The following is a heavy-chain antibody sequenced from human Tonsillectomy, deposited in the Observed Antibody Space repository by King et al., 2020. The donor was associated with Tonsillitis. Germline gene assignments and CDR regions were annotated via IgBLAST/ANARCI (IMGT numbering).Heavy chain of an antibody. D-gene: IGHD3-3*01. CDR1: GFTFRTYS. CDR2: ISGSSGYI. Sequence: VQLVESGGGLVKPGGSLRLSCAASGFTFRTYSMNWVRQAPGEGLEWVSSISGSSGYIYYADSVKGRFTISRDNAKNSLSLQMNSLRGEDTAVYYCATSPTNYDFWSGIPHYWGQGTLFTVSA. V-gene: IGHV3-21*06. J-gene: IGHJ4*02. CDR3: ATSPTNYDFWSGIPHY.